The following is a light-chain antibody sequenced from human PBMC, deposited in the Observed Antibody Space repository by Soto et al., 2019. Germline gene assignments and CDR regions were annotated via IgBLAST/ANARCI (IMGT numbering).Light chain of an antibody. CDR3: QQYDIWLT. V-gene: IGKV3-15*01. J-gene: IGKJ4*01. CDR2: GAS. CDR1: QSVTSN. Sequence: EIVMTQSPATLSVSPGERATLSCRASQSVTSNLAWYQQKPGQAPRLLIYGASTRATGIPARFNGNGSGTEFTLTISSLQSEDFAVYYCQQYDIWLTFGGGTKVEIK.